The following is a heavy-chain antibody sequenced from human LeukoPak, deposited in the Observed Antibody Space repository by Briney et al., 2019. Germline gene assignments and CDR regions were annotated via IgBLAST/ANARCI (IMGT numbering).Heavy chain of an antibody. V-gene: IGHV5-51*01. CDR3: AKTLGGDSYDAFDI. Sequence: GESLKISCKGSGYSFASYWIGWVRQMPGKGLEWMGYIYPGDSDTRYSPSTQGQVTISADKSISTAYLQWSSLRASDTAMYYCAKTLGGDSYDAFDIWGRGTMVTVSS. J-gene: IGHJ3*02. CDR1: GYSFASYW. CDR2: IYPGDSDT. D-gene: IGHD4-17*01.